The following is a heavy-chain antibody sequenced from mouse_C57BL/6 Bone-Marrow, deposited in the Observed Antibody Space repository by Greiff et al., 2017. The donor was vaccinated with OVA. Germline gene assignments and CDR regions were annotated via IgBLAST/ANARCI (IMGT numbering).Heavy chain of an antibody. V-gene: IGHV5-17*01. D-gene: IGHD1-1*01. Sequence: EVMLVESGGGLVKPGGSLKLSCAASGFTFSDYGMHWVRQAPETGLEWVAYISSGSSTISYADSVKGRFTISRENAKIILFLQRTSLRSEDTAMYYCARSQFITTVGGFAYWGQGTLVTVSA. J-gene: IGHJ3*01. CDR1: GFTFSDYG. CDR3: ARSQFITTVGGFAY. CDR2: ISSGSSTI.